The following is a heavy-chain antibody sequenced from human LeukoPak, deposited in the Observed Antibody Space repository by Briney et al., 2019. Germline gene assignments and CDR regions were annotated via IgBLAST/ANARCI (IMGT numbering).Heavy chain of an antibody. CDR2: ISWNSGSI. J-gene: IGHJ4*02. D-gene: IGHD3-10*01. CDR1: GFTFDDYA. CDR3: AKDMGSGTATHFDY. Sequence: GGSLRLSCAASGFTFDDYAMHWVRQAPGKGLEWVSGISWNSGSIGYADSVKGRFTISRDNAKNSLYLQMNSLRAEDMALYYCAKDMGSGTATHFDYWGQGTLATVSS. V-gene: IGHV3-9*03.